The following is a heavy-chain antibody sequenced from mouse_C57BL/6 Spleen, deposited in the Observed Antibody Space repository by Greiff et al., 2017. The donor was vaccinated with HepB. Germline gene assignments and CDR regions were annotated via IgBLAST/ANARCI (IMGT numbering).Heavy chain of an antibody. CDR3: ARDHSFDY. Sequence: DVKLVESGGGLVKPGGSLKLSCAASGFTFSSYAMSWVRQTPEKRLEWVATISDGGSYTYYPDNVKGRFTISRDNAKNNLYLQMSHLKSEDTAMYYCARDHSFDYWGQGTTLTVSS. CDR2: ISDGGSYT. J-gene: IGHJ2*01. V-gene: IGHV5-4*01. CDR1: GFTFSSYA.